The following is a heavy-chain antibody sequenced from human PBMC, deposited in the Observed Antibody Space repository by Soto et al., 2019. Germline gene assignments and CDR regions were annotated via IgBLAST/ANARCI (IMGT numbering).Heavy chain of an antibody. Sequence: GASLKVSCKASGSTFPSSAVQRVRQARGQRLEWIGWIVVGSGNTNSAQKFQERVTFTRDMSTSTVYMELSSLKSEDTAVYYCAADDMTTFIWGQGTLVTVSS. CDR2: IVVGSGNT. J-gene: IGHJ4*02. D-gene: IGHD1-1*01. V-gene: IGHV1-58*01. CDR1: GSTFPSSA. CDR3: AADDMTTFI.